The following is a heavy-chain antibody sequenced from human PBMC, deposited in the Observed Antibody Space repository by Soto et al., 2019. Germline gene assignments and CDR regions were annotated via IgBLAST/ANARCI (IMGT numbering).Heavy chain of an antibody. CDR3: VTWGGIEARNIDH. V-gene: IGHV3-64D*06. CDR2: INYNGGTT. CDR1: GFPFSNHA. D-gene: IGHD6-6*01. Sequence: PGGSLRLSCSASGFPFSNHAMHWVRQAPGKGLEYVSAINYNGGTTYYVDSVKGRFTISRDNSKNTLYLQMSSLKVEDTAMYHCVTWGGIEARNIDHWGQGTLVTVSS. J-gene: IGHJ4*02.